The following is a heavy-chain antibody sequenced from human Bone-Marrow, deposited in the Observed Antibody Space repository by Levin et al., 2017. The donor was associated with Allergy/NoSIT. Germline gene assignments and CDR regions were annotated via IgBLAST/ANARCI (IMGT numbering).Heavy chain of an antibody. V-gene: IGHV3-66*01. CDR3: SGGRYCSGSTCPD. Sequence: LSLPCAASGFTVSNNYMTWVRQAPGKGLEWVSLIYSGGSTYYVDSVKGRFTISRDSSKNTVFLQMNSLRVEDTAVYYCSGGRYCSGSTCPDWGQGTLVTVSS. J-gene: IGHJ4*02. D-gene: IGHD2-15*01. CDR1: GFTVSNNY. CDR2: IYSGGST.